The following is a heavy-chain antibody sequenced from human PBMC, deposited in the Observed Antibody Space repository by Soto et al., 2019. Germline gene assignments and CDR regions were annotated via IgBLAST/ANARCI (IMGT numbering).Heavy chain of an antibody. CDR2: ISYDGSNK. Sequence: QVQLVESGGGVVQPGRSLRLSCAASGFTFSSYAMHWVRQAPGKGLEWVAVISYDGSNKYYADSVKGRFTISRDNSKKTVYVQMNSLRAEDTAVYYCARDRRYYDFWSALHYYGMDVWGQGTTVTVSS. J-gene: IGHJ6*02. CDR1: GFTFSSYA. D-gene: IGHD3-3*01. V-gene: IGHV3-30-3*01. CDR3: ARDRRYYDFWSALHYYGMDV.